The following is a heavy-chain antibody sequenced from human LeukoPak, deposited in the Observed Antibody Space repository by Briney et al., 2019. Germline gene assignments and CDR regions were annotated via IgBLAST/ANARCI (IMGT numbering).Heavy chain of an antibody. V-gene: IGHV4-38-2*02. J-gene: IGHJ4*02. D-gene: IGHD1-26*01. CDR2: IYHSGST. CDR3: AGRGAWVLDY. Sequence: SEPLSLTCTVSGYSISSGYYWGWIRQRPGKGLEWIGSIYHSGSTYYNPSLKSRVTISVDTSKNTFSLRLSSVTAADTSVFYFAGRGAWVLDYWGQGTLVTVSS. CDR1: GYSISSGYY.